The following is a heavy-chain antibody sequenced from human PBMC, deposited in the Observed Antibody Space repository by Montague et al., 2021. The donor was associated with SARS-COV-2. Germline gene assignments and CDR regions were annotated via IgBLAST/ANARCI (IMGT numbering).Heavy chain of an antibody. Sequence: SETLSLTCTVSGGSISSYYWRWIRQPPGRGLEWIGYLYYSGSTNYNPSLKSRVTISVDTSKNQFSLRLNSVTAADTAVYYCPRHPPGYGYFYYLDVGGKGTTVTGSS. D-gene: IGHD1-1*01. CDR1: GGSISSYY. CDR3: PRHPPGYGYFYYLDV. V-gene: IGHV4-59*01. J-gene: IGHJ6*03. CDR2: LYYSGST.